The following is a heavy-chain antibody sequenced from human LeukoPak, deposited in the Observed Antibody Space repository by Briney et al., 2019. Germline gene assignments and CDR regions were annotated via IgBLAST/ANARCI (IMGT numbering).Heavy chain of an antibody. J-gene: IGHJ5*02. D-gene: IGHD6-13*01. CDR2: IYYSGST. V-gene: IGHV4-39*01. CDR1: GGSISSSSYY. Sequence: SETLSLTCTVSGGSISSSSYYWGWIRQPPGKGLEWIGSIYYSGSTYYNPSLKSRVTISVDTSKNQFSLKLSSATAADTAVYYCARLRIAAAGTGRFDPWGQGTLVTVSS. CDR3: ARLRIAAAGTGRFDP.